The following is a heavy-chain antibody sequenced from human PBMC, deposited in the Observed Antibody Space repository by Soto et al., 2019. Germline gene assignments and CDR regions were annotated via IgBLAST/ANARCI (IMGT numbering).Heavy chain of an antibody. D-gene: IGHD5-12*01. CDR3: AKGSIEYSASVDN. CDR1: GFSFSSYA. CDR2: ISDRGGRS. V-gene: IGHV3-23*01. J-gene: IGHJ4*02. Sequence: DVQLLESGGGLVQPGGSLRLSCAASGFSFSSYAMVWVRQAPGKGLEWVAVISDRGGRSYFADSVKGRFTLTRDNSKNVLSLEMNSLIAEDTAIYFCAKGSIEYSASVDNWGQGTLVVVSS.